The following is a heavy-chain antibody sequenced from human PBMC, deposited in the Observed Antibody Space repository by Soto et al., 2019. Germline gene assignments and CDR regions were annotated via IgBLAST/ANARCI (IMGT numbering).Heavy chain of an antibody. CDR3: ATAQTGDDAFDI. Sequence: GASVKVSCKVSGYTLTELSMHWVRQAPGKGLEWMGGFDPEDGETIYAQKFQGRVTMTEDTSTDTAYMELSSLRSEDTAVYYCATAQTGDDAFDIWGQGTMVTVSS. D-gene: IGHD7-27*01. V-gene: IGHV1-24*01. CDR2: FDPEDGET. J-gene: IGHJ3*02. CDR1: GYTLTELS.